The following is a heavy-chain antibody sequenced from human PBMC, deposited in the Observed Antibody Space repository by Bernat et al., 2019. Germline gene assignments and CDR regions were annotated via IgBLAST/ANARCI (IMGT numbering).Heavy chain of an antibody. CDR2: IRSKGFGETT. D-gene: IGHD3-16*01. V-gene: IGHV3-49*04. CDR1: GFTFGDYT. Sequence: EVQLVESGGGLVQPGRSLRLSCTASGFTFGDYTMSWVRQAPGKGLEWVGFIRSKGFGETTEYAASVKGRFTISRDDSKSIAYLQMNRLKIEDTAVYYCTRDPYGCPWGDCSYYYYYMDVWGKGTTVTVSS. J-gene: IGHJ6*03. CDR3: TRDPYGCPWGDCSYYYYYMDV.